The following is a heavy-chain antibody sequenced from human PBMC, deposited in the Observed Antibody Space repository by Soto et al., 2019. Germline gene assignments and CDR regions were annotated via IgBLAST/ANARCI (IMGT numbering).Heavy chain of an antibody. CDR1: GGTFINYA. J-gene: IGHJ6*02. D-gene: IGHD3-10*01. CDR2: IIPFYDKA. CDR3: ARGYRELYYYAMDV. Sequence: QVELVQSGVEVKKPGSSLKVSCKASGGTFINYAFNWVRQAPGQGLAWMGGIIPFYDKANYAEKFLGRVTITADKSTTTAYMELSSLTSDDTAVYFCARGYRELYYYAMDVWGRGTPVIVSS. V-gene: IGHV1-69*06.